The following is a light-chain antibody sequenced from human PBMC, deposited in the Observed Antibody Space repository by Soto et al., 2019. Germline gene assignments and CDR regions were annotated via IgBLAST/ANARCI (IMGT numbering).Light chain of an antibody. V-gene: IGLV2-8*01. J-gene: IGLJ1*01. CDR2: EVS. Sequence: QPALSQPPSSSGSLDQSGTISCTGTSSDIGTYDYVSWYQQHPGRAPKLIIFEVSKRPLGVPDRFSGSKSGNTASLIVSGLQPDDEAEYHCTSYTGDDFTFVFGTGTKATVL. CDR3: TSYTGDDFTFV. CDR1: SSDIGTYDY.